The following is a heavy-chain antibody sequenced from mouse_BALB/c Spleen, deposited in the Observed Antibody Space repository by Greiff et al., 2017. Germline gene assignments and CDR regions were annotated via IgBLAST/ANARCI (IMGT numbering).Heavy chain of an antibody. V-gene: IGHV1-31*01. CDR1: GYSFTGYY. CDR2: INPYNGAT. CDR3: AREYGNPFDY. J-gene: IGHJ2*01. Sequence: EVQLQQSGPELVKPGASVKISCKASGYSFTGYYMHWVKQSHVKSLEWIGRINPYNGATSYNQNFKDKASLTVDKSSSTAYMELHSLTSEDSAVYYCAREYGNPFDYWGQGTTLTVSS. D-gene: IGHD2-10*02.